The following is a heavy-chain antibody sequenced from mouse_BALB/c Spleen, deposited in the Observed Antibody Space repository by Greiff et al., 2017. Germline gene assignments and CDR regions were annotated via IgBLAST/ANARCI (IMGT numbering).Heavy chain of an antibody. Sequence: EVKLVESGGGLVKPGGSLKLSCAASGFTFSSYTMSWVRQTPEKRLEWVATISSGGSYTYYPDSVKGRFTISRDNAKNTLYLQMSSLKSEDTAMYYCTRESDWDYWGQGTTLTVSS. V-gene: IGHV5-6-4*01. CDR2: ISSGGSYT. J-gene: IGHJ2*01. CDR1: GFTFSSYT. CDR3: TRESDWDY. D-gene: IGHD4-1*01.